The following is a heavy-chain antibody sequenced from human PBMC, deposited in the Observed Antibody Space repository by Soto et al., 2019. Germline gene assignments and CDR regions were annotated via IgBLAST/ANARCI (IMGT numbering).Heavy chain of an antibody. V-gene: IGHV1-69*02. CDR3: APSYGSGRSPVGY. D-gene: IGHD3-10*01. J-gene: IGHJ4*02. CDR2: VNPILAMS. CDR1: GDTFSFYT. Sequence: QVQLVQSGAEVKKPGSSVKVSCKASGDTFSFYTLNWVRQAPGQGFEWVGRVNPILAMSSSAHKSQGRVSMFAEKSTGSAYGELPSLRAADTAVNYWAPSYGSGRSPVGYWGQGTLVTVSS.